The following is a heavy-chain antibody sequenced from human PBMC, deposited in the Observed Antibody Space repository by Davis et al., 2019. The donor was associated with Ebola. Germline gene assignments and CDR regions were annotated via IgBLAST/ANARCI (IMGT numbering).Heavy chain of an antibody. J-gene: IGHJ4*02. CDR1: GYTFTSYD. D-gene: IGHD2-2*01. Sequence: AASVKVSCKASGYTFTSYDINWVRQATGQGLEWMGWMNPNSGNTGYAQKFQGRVTMNTDTSISTAYMELSRLRSEDTAVYYCARVGVPAALFDYWGQGTLVTVSS. CDR2: MNPNSGNT. CDR3: ARVGVPAALFDY. V-gene: IGHV1-8*01.